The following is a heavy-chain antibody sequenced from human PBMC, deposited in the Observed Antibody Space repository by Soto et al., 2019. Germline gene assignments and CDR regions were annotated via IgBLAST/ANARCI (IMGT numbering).Heavy chain of an antibody. Sequence: GSLSLSCAACGFTFSSYSMNWVRQAPGKGLEWVSSISSSSSYIYYADSVKGRFTISRDNAKNSLYLQMNSLRAEDTAVYYCARGAMVSYYGMDVWGHGTTATVSS. CDR3: ARGAMVSYYGMDV. CDR2: ISSSSSYI. V-gene: IGHV3-21*01. CDR1: GFTFSSYS. D-gene: IGHD5-18*01. J-gene: IGHJ6*02.